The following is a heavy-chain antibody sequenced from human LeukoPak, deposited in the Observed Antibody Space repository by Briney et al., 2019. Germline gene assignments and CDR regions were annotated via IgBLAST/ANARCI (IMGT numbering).Heavy chain of an antibody. CDR2: ISYDGSNK. Sequence: AGRSLRLSCAASGFTFSNYAIHWVRQAPGKGLEWVAVISYDGSNKYYADSVKGRFTISRDNSKNTLYLQMNSLRAEDTAVYYCAKDYDPILVYYFDYWGQGTLVTVSS. J-gene: IGHJ4*02. V-gene: IGHV3-30*18. CDR3: AKDYDPILVYYFDY. CDR1: GFTFSNYA. D-gene: IGHD2-15*01.